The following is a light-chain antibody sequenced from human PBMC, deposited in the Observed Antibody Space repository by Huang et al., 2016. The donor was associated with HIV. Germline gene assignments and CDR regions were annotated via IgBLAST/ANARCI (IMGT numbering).Light chain of an antibody. CDR3: MQALQTPLT. V-gene: IGKV2-28*01. Sequence: DIVMTQSPLSLSVTPGEPASISCRSSQSLLHRKGNNYLDWYLQKPGQSPQLLIYVASKRASGIPDRFNGSGSGTDFTLKISRVEAEDVGVYYCMQALQTPLTFGGGTKVEVK. CDR1: QSLLHRKGNNY. CDR2: VAS. J-gene: IGKJ4*01.